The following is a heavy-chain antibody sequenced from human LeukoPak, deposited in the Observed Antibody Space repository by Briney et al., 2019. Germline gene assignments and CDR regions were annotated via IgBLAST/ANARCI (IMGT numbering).Heavy chain of an antibody. CDR2: INHSGST. CDR3: ARGRGNSPWDY. CDR1: GGSFSGYY. V-gene: IGHV4-34*01. D-gene: IGHD4-23*01. J-gene: IGHJ4*02. Sequence: SETLSLTCAVYGGSFSGYYWSWIRQPPGKGLEWIGEINHSGSTNYNPSLKSRVTISVDTSKNQFSLKLSSVTAADTAVYYCARGRGNSPWDYWGQAILVTVSS.